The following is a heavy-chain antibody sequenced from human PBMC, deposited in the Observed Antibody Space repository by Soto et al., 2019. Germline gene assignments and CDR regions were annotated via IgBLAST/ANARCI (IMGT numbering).Heavy chain of an antibody. CDR2: ISYDGSNK. J-gene: IGHJ4*02. CDR1: GFTFSSYA. CDR3: ARDRALTYYDFWSGYRFDY. V-gene: IGHV3-30-3*01. Sequence: GGSLRLSCAASGFTFSSYAMHWVRQAPGKGLEWVAVISYDGSNKYYADSVKGRFTISRDNSKNTLYLQMNSLRAEDTAVYYCARDRALTYYDFWSGYRFDYWGQGTLVTVSS. D-gene: IGHD3-3*01.